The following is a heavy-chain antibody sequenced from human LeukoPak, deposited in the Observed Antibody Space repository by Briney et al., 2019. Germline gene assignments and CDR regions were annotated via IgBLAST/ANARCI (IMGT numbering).Heavy chain of an antibody. CDR3: ARTGRTSSVAYYYYMDV. CDR2: IYYSGST. CDR1: GGSISSYY. D-gene: IGHD6-6*01. J-gene: IGHJ6*03. Sequence: SETLSLTCTVSGGSISSYYWSWIRQPPGKGLEWLGYIYYSGSTNYNPSLKSRVTISVDTSKNQFSLKLSSVTAADTAVYYCARTGRTSSVAYYYYMDVWGKGTTVTVSS. V-gene: IGHV4-59*01.